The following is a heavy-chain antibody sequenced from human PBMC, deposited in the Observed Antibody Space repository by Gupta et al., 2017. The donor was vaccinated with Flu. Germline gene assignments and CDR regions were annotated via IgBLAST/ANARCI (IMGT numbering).Heavy chain of an antibody. CDR2: VYYSGST. CDR1: GASISGTTYY. J-gene: IGHJ4*02. CDR3: ARPHYGTSPGLHFDY. V-gene: IGHV4-39*01. Sequence: QPQLQESGPGLVKPSETLSHTCIVSGASISGTTYYWGWIRQPPGKGLEWIGSVYYSGSTYYNPSLKSRVTISVDTSKNQFPLKLNSVTAADTAVYYGARPHYGTSPGLHFDYWGQGTLVTVSS. D-gene: IGHD3-16*01.